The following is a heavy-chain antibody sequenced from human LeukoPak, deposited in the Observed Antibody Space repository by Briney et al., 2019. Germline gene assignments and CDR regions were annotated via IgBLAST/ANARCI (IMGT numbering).Heavy chain of an antibody. J-gene: IGHJ4*02. CDR2: INPNSGGT. V-gene: IGHV1-2*02. CDR1: GYTFTGYY. D-gene: IGHD3-22*01. CDR3: ARVAKGSGYCDY. Sequence: PVASVKVSCKASGYTFTGYYMHLVRQAPGQGLEWMGWINPNSGGTNYAQKFQGRVTMTRDTSISTAYMELSRLRSDDTAVYYCARVAKGSGYCDYWGQGTLVTVSS.